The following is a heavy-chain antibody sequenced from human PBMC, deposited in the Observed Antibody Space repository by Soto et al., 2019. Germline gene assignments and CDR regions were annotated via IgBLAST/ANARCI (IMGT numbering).Heavy chain of an antibody. V-gene: IGHV4-34*01. CDR2: INHSGST. Sequence: QVQLQQWGAGLLKPSETLSLTCAVYGGSFSGYYWSWIRQPPGKGLEWIGEINHSGSTNYNPSLKSRVPISVDTSKNQFSLKLSSVTAADTAVYYCARGDYYGSGSSYYYYMDVWGKGTTVTVSS. D-gene: IGHD3-10*01. CDR1: GGSFSGYY. J-gene: IGHJ6*03. CDR3: ARGDYYGSGSSYYYYMDV.